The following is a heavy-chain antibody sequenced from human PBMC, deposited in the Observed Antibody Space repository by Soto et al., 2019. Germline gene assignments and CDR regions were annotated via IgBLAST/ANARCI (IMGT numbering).Heavy chain of an antibody. CDR3: ARHCSEYSCSPLRPSSCRLDF. Sequence: VESLRIWCKGSGYTFTNYWIGWVRQMPGKGLEWMGITYPGDSDTKYNPSFQGQVTISADKSITTTYLPWSSLKASDTSMYYCARHCSEYSCSPLRPSSCRLDFWCPAPTVSVS. CDR1: GYTFTNYW. V-gene: IGHV5-51*01. J-gene: IGHJ6*02. D-gene: IGHD6-6*01. CDR2: TYPGDSDT.